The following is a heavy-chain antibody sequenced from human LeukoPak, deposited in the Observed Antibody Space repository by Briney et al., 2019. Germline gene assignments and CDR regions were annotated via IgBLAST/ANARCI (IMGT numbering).Heavy chain of an antibody. Sequence: PGGSLRLSCAASGFTFSSYAMSWVRQAPGKGLEWVSAISGSGGSTYYADSVKGRFTISRDNSKNTLYLQMNSLRTDDTAVYYCAKGRALEVVAAFNYWGQGTVATVSS. D-gene: IGHD2-15*01. CDR3: AKGRALEVVAAFNY. J-gene: IGHJ4*02. V-gene: IGHV3-23*01. CDR2: ISGSGGST. CDR1: GFTFSSYA.